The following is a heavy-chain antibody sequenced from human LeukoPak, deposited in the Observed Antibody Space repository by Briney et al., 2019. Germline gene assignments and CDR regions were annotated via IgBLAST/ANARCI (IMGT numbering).Heavy chain of an antibody. Sequence: AGSLRLSCAVSGFIVNKLYMNWVRQAPGKGLEWVSIIYRSGDTYYGDSVKGRFTISRDSSKNTLHLQMNSLRVEDTAIYYCAGAEYYGSSIDYWGQGTLVTVSS. CDR3: AGAEYYGSSIDY. J-gene: IGHJ4*02. CDR2: IYRSGDT. V-gene: IGHV3-53*01. D-gene: IGHD3-16*01. CDR1: GFIVNKLY.